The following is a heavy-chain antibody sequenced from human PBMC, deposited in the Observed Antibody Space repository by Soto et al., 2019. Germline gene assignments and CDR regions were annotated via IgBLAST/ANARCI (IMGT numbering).Heavy chain of an antibody. CDR2: ISTSGTTI. J-gene: IGHJ2*01. CDR1: GFTFNLYT. CDR3: ARAPGNYYGSGSSYWYFDL. V-gene: IGHV3-48*02. D-gene: IGHD3-10*01. Sequence: EVQLVESGGGLVQPGGSLRLSCAASGFTFNLYTMNWVRLAPGTGLEWVSYISTSGTTIYYSDSVRGRFTISRDDAKNSLYLQMNTLRDEDTAVYYCARAPGNYYGSGSSYWYFDLWGRGTLVTVSS.